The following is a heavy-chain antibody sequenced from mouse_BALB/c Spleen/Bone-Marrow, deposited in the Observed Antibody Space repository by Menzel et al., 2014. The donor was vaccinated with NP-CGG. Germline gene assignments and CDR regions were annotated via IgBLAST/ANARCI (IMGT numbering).Heavy chain of an antibody. Sequence: EVKVVESGGGLVQPKGSLKLSCAASGFTFNTYAMNWVRQAPGKGLEWVARIRSKSNNYATYYADSVKDRFTISRDDSQTMLYLQMNNLKTEDTAMYYCVRQGDGYYNWYFDVWGAGTTVTVSS. J-gene: IGHJ1*01. D-gene: IGHD2-3*01. CDR3: VRQGDGYYNWYFDV. V-gene: IGHV10-1*02. CDR1: GFTFNTYA. CDR2: IRSKSNNYAT.